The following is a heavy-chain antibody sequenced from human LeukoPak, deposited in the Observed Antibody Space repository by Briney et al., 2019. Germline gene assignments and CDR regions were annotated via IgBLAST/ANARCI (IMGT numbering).Heavy chain of an antibody. V-gene: IGHV3-11*04. J-gene: IGHJ4*02. CDR2: ISGNGGRT. Sequence: LSLTCTVSGGSLSTYYWSWVRQAPGKGLEWVSAISGNGGRTYYADSVKGRFTISRDNAKNSLYLQMNSLRAEDTAVYYCARGGSDYYDSSGYYYPSPFDYWGQGTLVTVSS. CDR3: ARGGSDYYDSSGYYYPSPFDY. D-gene: IGHD3-22*01. CDR1: GGSLSTYY.